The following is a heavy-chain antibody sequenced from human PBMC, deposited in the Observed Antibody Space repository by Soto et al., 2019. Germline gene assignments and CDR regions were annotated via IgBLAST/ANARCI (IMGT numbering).Heavy chain of an antibody. Sequence: QVQLVESGGGVVQPGRSLRLSCAASGFTFGSYGMHWVRQAPGKGLEWVAVMSFDGSNKYYADSVKGRFTISRDNSKNTLYLQMNSLRTEDTAVYDCAKDPQYYDFWSGYSDYWGQGTLVTVSS. V-gene: IGHV3-30*18. CDR2: MSFDGSNK. CDR1: GFTFGSYG. D-gene: IGHD3-3*01. J-gene: IGHJ4*02. CDR3: AKDPQYYDFWSGYSDY.